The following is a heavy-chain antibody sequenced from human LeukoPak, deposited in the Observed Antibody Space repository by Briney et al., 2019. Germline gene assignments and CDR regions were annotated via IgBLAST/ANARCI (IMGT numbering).Heavy chain of an antibody. Sequence: ASVKVSCKASGYTFATYGFCWVRQAPGHGLEWMGWISANTGKTDYAQKFQGRVTMTTDTSTSTAYMELRSLRPDDTAVYYCAKGAGDRLDYWGQGTLLTVSS. CDR1: GYTFATYG. D-gene: IGHD2-21*01. J-gene: IGHJ4*02. CDR2: ISANTGKT. CDR3: AKGAGDRLDY. V-gene: IGHV1-18*01.